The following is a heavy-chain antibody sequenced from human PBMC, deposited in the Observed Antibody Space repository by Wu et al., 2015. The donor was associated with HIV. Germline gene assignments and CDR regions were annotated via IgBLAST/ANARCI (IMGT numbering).Heavy chain of an antibody. J-gene: IGHJ3*02. Sequence: QVQLVQSGAEVKKPGASVKVSCKASEYIFTGYYMHWVRQAPGQGLEWMGWINPYSGGTNSAQKFQGRITMTRDTSITTAYMELSRLRSDDTAVYYCALTYYYDNSSYIDAFDIWGQGTMVTVSS. D-gene: IGHD3-22*01. CDR2: INPYSGGT. CDR1: EYIFTGYY. CDR3: ALTYYYDNSSYIDAFDI. V-gene: IGHV1-2*02.